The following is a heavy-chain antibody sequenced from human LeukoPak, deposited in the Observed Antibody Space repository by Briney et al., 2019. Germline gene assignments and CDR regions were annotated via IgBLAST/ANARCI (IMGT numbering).Heavy chain of an antibody. D-gene: IGHD3-16*01. V-gene: IGHV4-59*08. Sequence: PSETLSLTCTVSGVSISSYYWSWIRQPPGKGLEWIGHIYYSGSTNYNPSLKSRVTISEDTSKNQFSLKLSSVTAADTAVYYCARHKDDYVWGTFRFGFGLWGQGTLVTVSS. CDR1: GVSISSYY. CDR3: ARHKDDYVWGTFRFGFGL. J-gene: IGHJ4*02. CDR2: IYYSGST.